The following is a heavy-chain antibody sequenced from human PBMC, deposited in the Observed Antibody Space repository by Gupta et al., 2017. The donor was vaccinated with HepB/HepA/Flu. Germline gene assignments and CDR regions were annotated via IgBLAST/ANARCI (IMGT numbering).Heavy chain of an antibody. Sequence: EVQLVQSGAEVKKPGESLKISCKASGYTFTSYWIGWVRQMPGKGLEWVGIIFPGDSDTRYSPSFQGQVTISADKSINTAYLQWTSLKASDTAMYYCARLYAQSGVEFWSGYCDYWGQGNLVTVSS. J-gene: IGHJ4*02. CDR3: ARLYAQSGVEFWSGYCDY. CDR1: GYTFTSYW. V-gene: IGHV5-51*01. CDR2: IFPGDSDT. D-gene: IGHD3-3*01.